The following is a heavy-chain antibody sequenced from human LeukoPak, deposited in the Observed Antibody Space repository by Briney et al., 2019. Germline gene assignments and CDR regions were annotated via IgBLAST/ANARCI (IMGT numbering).Heavy chain of an antibody. Sequence: QPGGSLRLSCAASGFTFSSYEMNWVRQAPGKGLEWVSYISSSGSTIYYADSVKGRFTISRDNAKSSLYLQMNSLRAEDTAVYYCARQSPQTVTFFDYWGQGTLVTVSS. CDR1: GFTFSSYE. D-gene: IGHD4-17*01. V-gene: IGHV3-48*03. CDR2: ISSSGSTI. CDR3: ARQSPQTVTFFDY. J-gene: IGHJ4*02.